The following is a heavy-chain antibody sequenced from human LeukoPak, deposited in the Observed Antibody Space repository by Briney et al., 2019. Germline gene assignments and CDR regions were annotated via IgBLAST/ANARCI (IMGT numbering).Heavy chain of an antibody. CDR1: GFTFSSYA. Sequence: PGGSLRLSCAASGFTFSSYAMSWVRPAPGKGLEWVSAISGSGGSTYYADSVKGRFTISRDNAKNSLYLQMNSLRAEDTAVYYCARDGPRHYYDSSGYSDYWGQGTLVTVSS. V-gene: IGHV3-23*01. D-gene: IGHD3-22*01. CDR3: ARDGPRHYYDSSGYSDY. J-gene: IGHJ4*02. CDR2: ISGSGGST.